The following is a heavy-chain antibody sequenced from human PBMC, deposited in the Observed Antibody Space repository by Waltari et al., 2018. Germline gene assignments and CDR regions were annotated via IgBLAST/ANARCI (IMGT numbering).Heavy chain of an antibody. J-gene: IGHJ4*02. Sequence: QLQLQESGPGLVKPSETLSLTCTVPGGSISSRSYYLGWIRQPPGMGLEWIGSIYYSGSTYYNPSLKSRVTISVDTSKNQFSLKLSSVTAADTAVYYCARHSGYEYFDYWGQGTLVTVSS. D-gene: IGHD5-12*01. CDR1: GGSISSRSYY. CDR3: ARHSGYEYFDY. CDR2: IYYSGST. V-gene: IGHV4-39*07.